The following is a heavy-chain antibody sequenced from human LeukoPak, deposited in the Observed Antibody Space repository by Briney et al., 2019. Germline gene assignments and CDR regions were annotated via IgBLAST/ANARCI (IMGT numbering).Heavy chain of an antibody. CDR1: GYSICSGYY. Sequence: PSENLSPTCAVSGYSICSGYYLGWIRQPPGEGLGWIGNIHHRGNTYYNPSLKSRVTISLDTSKSQFSLRLSSVTAADTAVYYCARVSGDFYYYMDVWGKGTTVTVSS. V-gene: IGHV4-38-2*01. J-gene: IGHJ6*03. CDR2: IHHRGNT. D-gene: IGHD6-25*01. CDR3: ARVSGDFYYYMDV.